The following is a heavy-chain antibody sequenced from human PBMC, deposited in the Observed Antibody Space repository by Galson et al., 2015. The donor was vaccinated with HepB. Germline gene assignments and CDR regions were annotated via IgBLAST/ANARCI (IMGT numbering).Heavy chain of an antibody. J-gene: IGHJ5*02. V-gene: IGHV3-74*01. CDR1: GYTFSSYR. CDR2: INSDGSST. Sequence: SLRLSCAASGYTFSSYRINWVRQAPGKGLVWVSRINSDGSSTTYADSVKGRFTISRDKAKNTLYLQMNSLRAEDTAVYYCARDPAARPWGAWGQGTLVTVSS. D-gene: IGHD6-6*01. CDR3: ARDPAARPWGA.